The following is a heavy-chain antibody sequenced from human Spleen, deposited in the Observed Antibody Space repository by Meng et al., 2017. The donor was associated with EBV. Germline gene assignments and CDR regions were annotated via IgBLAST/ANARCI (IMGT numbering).Heavy chain of an antibody. CDR2: INSGTGNT. CDR1: GYTFTSYT. D-gene: IGHD5-12*01. J-gene: IGHJ4*02. V-gene: IGHV1-3*01. Sequence: QVQLVQSGAGVKKPGASVKVSCKASGYTFTSYTLHWVRQAPGQSLEWMGWINSGTGNTKYSQKFQDRVTLTRDTSASTAYMELSSLRSEDTAVYYCASYTSKGYAIDYWGRGTLVTVSS. CDR3: ASYTSKGYAIDY.